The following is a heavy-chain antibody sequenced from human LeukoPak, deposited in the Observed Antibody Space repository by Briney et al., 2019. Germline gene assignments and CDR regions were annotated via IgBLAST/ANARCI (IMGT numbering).Heavy chain of an antibody. D-gene: IGHD3-10*01. CDR3: CTAFDRHYYADTKVRGGV. J-gene: IGHJ3*01. Sequence: GSLRLSCAASGFTFSNAWMSWVRQAPGKGLEWVGRIRGKSDGETTDYAAPVKGRLIISRDDSKNTLYLQRSSLRSEDTAVYYCCTAFDRHYYADTKVRGGVWGQGTMVTVSS. CDR2: IRGKSDGETT. CDR1: GFTFSNAW. V-gene: IGHV3-15*01.